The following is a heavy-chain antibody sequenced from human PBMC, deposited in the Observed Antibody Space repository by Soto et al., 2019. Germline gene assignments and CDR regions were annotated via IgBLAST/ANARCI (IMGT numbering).Heavy chain of an antibody. V-gene: IGHV4-59*01. CDR1: GSSIIGYY. Sequence: PSETLSLTCTASGSSIIGYYCSCGRHPTLKGLERIGYIFYRGNTLYNPSLQSRVTISVDTYNNQFSLRLRSVTAADTAMYSGTRHAIIPKLQYGMDVWGQGASVSVSS. J-gene: IGHJ6*02. CDR3: TRHAIIPKLQYGMDV. D-gene: IGHD2-2*01. CDR2: IFYRGNT.